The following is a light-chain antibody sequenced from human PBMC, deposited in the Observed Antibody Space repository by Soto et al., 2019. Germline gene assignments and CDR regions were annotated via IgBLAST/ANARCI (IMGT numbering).Light chain of an antibody. Sequence: EVLMTQSPATLSVSPGERATLSCRASQSVSSNVAWYQQNPGQAPRLLIYDASTRATDVPARFSGSGSGTEFTVTISSLQSEDFAVYFCQQYNNWPQTFGQGTKVEIK. J-gene: IGKJ1*01. V-gene: IGKV3-15*01. CDR1: QSVSSN. CDR3: QQYNNWPQT. CDR2: DAS.